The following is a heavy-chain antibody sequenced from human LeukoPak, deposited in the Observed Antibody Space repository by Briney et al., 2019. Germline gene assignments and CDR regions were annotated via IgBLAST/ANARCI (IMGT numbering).Heavy chain of an antibody. Sequence: PGGSLRLPCAASGITFSTYAMSWVRRAPGKGLEWVSGISGGGGSTYYADSVKGRFTISRDNSKNTLYLQMNSLRAEDTAVYYCAKMFYPAIAAADFFDYWGQGTLVTVSS. J-gene: IGHJ4*02. V-gene: IGHV3-23*01. CDR1: GITFSTYA. D-gene: IGHD6-13*01. CDR2: ISGGGGST. CDR3: AKMFYPAIAAADFFDY.